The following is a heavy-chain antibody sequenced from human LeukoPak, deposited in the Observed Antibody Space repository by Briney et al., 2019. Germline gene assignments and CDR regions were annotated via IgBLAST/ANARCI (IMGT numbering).Heavy chain of an antibody. V-gene: IGHV4-4*02. CDR2: IYHSGST. D-gene: IGHD3-10*01. CDR3: ARDRRYYGSGSYYNVYFDY. Sequence: PSETLSLTCAVSGGSISSSNWWSWVRQPPGKGLEWIGEIYHSGSTNYNPSLKSRVTISVDKSKNQFSLKLSSVTAADTAVCYCARDRRYYGSGSYYNVYFDYWGQGTLVTVSS. CDR1: GGSISSSNW. J-gene: IGHJ4*02.